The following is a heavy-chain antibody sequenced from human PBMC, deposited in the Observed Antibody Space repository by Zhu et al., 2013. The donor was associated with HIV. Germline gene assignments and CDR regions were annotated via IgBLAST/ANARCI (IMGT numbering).Heavy chain of an antibody. V-gene: IGHV1-69*12. D-gene: IGHD3-22*01. J-gene: IGHJ4*02. CDR1: GGTFSSYA. CDR2: IIPIFGTA. CDR3: ARSTYYYDSSGYYYSYYFDL. Sequence: QVQLVQSGAEVKKPGSSVRVSCKASGGTFSSYAISWVRQAPGQGLEWMGGIIPIFGTANYAQKFQGRVTITADESTSTAYMELSSLRSEDTAVYYCARSTYYYDSSGYYYSYYFDLLGPGNPGHRLL.